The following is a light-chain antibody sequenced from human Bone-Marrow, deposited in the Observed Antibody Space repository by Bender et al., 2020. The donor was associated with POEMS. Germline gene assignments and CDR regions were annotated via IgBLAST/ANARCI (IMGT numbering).Light chain of an antibody. CDR3: AVWDDSLNGWV. CDR2: SSH. CDR1: SSNIGAHA. J-gene: IGLJ3*02. Sequence: QSVLTQPPSASATPGQRVTISCSGGSSNIGAHALNWYQHLPGAAPTLLIYSSHRRPSEVPDRVSGSRSGTSACLAISGLQSEDEADYYCAVWDDSLNGWVFGGGTKLTVL. V-gene: IGLV1-44*01.